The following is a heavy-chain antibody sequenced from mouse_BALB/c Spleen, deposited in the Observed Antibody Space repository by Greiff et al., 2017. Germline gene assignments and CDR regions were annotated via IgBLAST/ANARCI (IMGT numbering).Heavy chain of an antibody. D-gene: IGHD1-2*01. J-gene: IGHJ3*01. V-gene: IGHV7-1*02. CDR1: GFTFSDFY. CDR2: SRNKANDYTT. CDR3: ARDAHYGSWFAY. Sequence: EVNVVESGGGLVQPGGSLRLSCATSGFTFSDFYMEWVRQPPGKRLEWIAASRNKANDYTTEYSASVKGRFIVSRDTSQSILYLQMNALRAEDTAIYYCARDAHYGSWFAYWGQGTLVTVSA.